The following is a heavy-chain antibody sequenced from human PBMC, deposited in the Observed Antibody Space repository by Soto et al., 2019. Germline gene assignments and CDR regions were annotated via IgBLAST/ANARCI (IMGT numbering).Heavy chain of an antibody. CDR1: GFTFSSYG. D-gene: IGHD3-22*01. J-gene: IGHJ6*01. CDR2: ISYDGSNK. V-gene: IGHV3-30*18. Sequence: QVQLVESGGGVVQPGRSLRLSCAASGFTFSSYGMHWVRQAPGKGLEWVAVISYDGSNKYYADSVKGRFTISRDNSKNTLYLQMNSLRAEDTAVYYCAKDRVGSSGYYYGHGMDVW. CDR3: AKDRVGSSGYYYGHGMDV.